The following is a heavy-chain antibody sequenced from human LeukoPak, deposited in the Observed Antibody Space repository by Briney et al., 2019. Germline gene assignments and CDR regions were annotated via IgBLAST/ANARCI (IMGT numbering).Heavy chain of an antibody. V-gene: IGHV4-4*02. CDR3: ARGRPLGPSGYGGYYFDY. CDR2: IYHSGST. Sequence: SETLSLTCAVSGGSISSSNWWRWVRQPPGKGLEWIGEIYHSGSTNYNPSLKSRVTISVDKSKNQFSLKLSSVTAADTAVYYCARGRPLGPSGYGGYYFDYWGQGTLVTVSS. D-gene: IGHD5-12*01. J-gene: IGHJ4*02. CDR1: GGSISSSNW.